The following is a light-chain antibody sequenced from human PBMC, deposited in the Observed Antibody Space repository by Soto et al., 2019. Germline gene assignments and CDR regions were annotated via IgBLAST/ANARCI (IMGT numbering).Light chain of an antibody. J-gene: IGLJ2*01. CDR3: SSYAVNNNLGV. Sequence: QSALTQPPSASGSPGQSVTISCTGTSSDVGGYNYVSWYQQYPGQAPKLMIYEVSKRPSGVPDRFSGSKSGNTASLTVSGLQAEDEADYYCSSYAVNNNLGVFGGGTKLTVL. CDR2: EVS. CDR1: SSDVGGYNY. V-gene: IGLV2-8*01.